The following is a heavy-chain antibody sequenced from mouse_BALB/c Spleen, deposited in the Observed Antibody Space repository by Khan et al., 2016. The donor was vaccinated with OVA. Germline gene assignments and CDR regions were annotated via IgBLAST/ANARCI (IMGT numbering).Heavy chain of an antibody. J-gene: IGHJ2*01. V-gene: IGHV1-76*01. CDR3: ARYEALYYLSH. CDR1: GYIFTSYW. D-gene: IGHD1-1*01. CDR2: IYPGYDNT. Sequence: QVQLQQSGAELVRPGASVKLSCKTSGYIFTSYWIHWVKQRSGQGLEWIARIYPGYDNTYYNERLKDKATLTADKSSSTAYMQLSSLKSEDSAVYYCARYEALYYLSHWGQGTTLTVSS.